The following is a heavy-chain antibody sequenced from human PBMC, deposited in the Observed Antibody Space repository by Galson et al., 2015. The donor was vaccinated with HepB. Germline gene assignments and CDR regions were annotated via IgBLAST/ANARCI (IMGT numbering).Heavy chain of an antibody. CDR3: ARADYGDFEGYFDY. Sequence: SLRLSCAASGFTFTNYAIHWVRQAPGKGLEWVSIISYDGSETYYADSVKGRFTISRDNSRKTVYLQMNSLVPDDTAVYYCARADYGDFEGYFDYWGQGTLVTVSS. CDR2: ISYDGSET. D-gene: IGHD4-17*01. V-gene: IGHV3-30*04. J-gene: IGHJ4*02. CDR1: GFTFTNYA.